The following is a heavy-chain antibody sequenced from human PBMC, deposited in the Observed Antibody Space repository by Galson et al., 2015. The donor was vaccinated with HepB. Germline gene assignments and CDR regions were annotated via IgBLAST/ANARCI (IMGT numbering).Heavy chain of an antibody. J-gene: IGHJ6*03. V-gene: IGHV5-10-1*01. CDR1: GYSLTSYW. CDR2: IDPSDSYT. D-gene: IGHD3-10*01. CDR3: ARHPITMVRGYMDV. Sequence: QSGAEVKKPGESLRISCQGSGYSLTSYWISWVRQTSGKGLEWMGRIDPSDSYTNYSPSFQGHVTISADKSINTAYLQWSSLKASDTALYYCARHPITMVRGYMDVWGKGTTVTVSS.